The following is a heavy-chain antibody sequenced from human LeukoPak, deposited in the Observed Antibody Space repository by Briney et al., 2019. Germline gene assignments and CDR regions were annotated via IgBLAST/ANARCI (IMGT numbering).Heavy chain of an antibody. J-gene: IGHJ4*02. Sequence: GGSLRLSCAASGFTFSKYVMRWVRQAPGKGLEWVSAISTGGGSTYYAASVKGRFTISRDNSKNTLYLQMNSLRAEDTAVYYCAKDARTYGSGPLDYWGQGTLVTVSS. CDR3: AKDARTYGSGPLDY. D-gene: IGHD3-10*01. V-gene: IGHV3-23*01. CDR1: GFTFSKYV. CDR2: ISTGGGST.